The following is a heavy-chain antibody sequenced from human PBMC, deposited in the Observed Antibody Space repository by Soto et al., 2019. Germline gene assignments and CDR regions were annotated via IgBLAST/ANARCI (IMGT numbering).Heavy chain of an antibody. Sequence: QVQLQQWGAGLLKPSETLSLTCAVYGGSFSGYYWSWIRQPPGKGLEWIGEINHSGSTNYNPSLKSRVTISVDTSKNQFSLKMSSETAADTAVYYCARETTVTRRTLRPLDYWGQGTLVTVSS. V-gene: IGHV4-34*01. J-gene: IGHJ4*02. CDR3: ARETTVTRRTLRPLDY. CDR1: GGSFSGYY. CDR2: INHSGST. D-gene: IGHD4-4*01.